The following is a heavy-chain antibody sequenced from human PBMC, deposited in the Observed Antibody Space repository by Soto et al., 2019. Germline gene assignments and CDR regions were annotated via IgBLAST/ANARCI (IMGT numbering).Heavy chain of an antibody. Sequence: PGVSLKISCKGSGYRFTSYWIGWVPQMPGKGLEWMGIIYPGDSDTRYSPSFQVKVPISADKSISTAYLQWSSRKASDTAMYYCASAWGGIPAPGGYYNDDWVKGTRATDAS. CDR2: IYPGDSDT. CDR1: GYRFTSYW. CDR3: ASAWGGIPAPGGYYNDD. D-gene: IGHD2-15*01. V-gene: IGHV5-51*01. J-gene: IGHJ6*03.